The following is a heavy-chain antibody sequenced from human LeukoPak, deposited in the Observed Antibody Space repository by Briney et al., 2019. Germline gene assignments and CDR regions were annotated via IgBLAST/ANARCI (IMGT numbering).Heavy chain of an antibody. V-gene: IGHV3-66*02. D-gene: IGHD3-16*02. CDR2: IYSGSST. CDR3: ALYRRNPLDY. Sequence: GGSLRLSCAASGFTVSSNYRSWVRQAPGKGLEWVSVIYSGSSTYYADSVKGRFTISRDNSKNTLYLQMNSLRAEDTAVYYCALYRRNPLDYWGQGTLVTVSS. J-gene: IGHJ4*02. CDR1: GFTVSSNY.